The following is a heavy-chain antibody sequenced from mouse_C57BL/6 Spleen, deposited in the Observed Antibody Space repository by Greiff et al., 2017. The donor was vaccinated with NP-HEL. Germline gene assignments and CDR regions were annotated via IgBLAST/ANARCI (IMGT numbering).Heavy chain of an antibody. D-gene: IGHD2-3*01. J-gene: IGHJ3*01. V-gene: IGHV14-4*01. Sequence: VQLKQSGAELVRPGASVKLSCTASGFNIKDDYMHWVKQRPEQGLEWIGWIDPENGDTEYASKFQGKATITADTSSNTAYLQLSSLTSEDTAVYYCTTGDGYYVRFAYWGQGTLVTVSA. CDR3: TTGDGYYVRFAY. CDR1: GFNIKDDY. CDR2: IDPENGDT.